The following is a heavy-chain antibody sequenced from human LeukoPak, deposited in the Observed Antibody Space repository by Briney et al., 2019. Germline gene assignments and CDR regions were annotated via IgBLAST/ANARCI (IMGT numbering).Heavy chain of an antibody. V-gene: IGHV3-23*01. CDR3: AKFSGYCTSTTCYRFDY. Sequence: GGSLRLSCAASGFTFSSYAMSWVRQAPGKGLEWVSAISGSGGSTFYADSVKGRFTISRDNSKNTLHLQMNSLRAEDTAVYYCAKFSGYCTSTTCYRFDYWGQGALVTVSS. J-gene: IGHJ4*02. D-gene: IGHD2-2*03. CDR1: GFTFSSYA. CDR2: ISGSGGST.